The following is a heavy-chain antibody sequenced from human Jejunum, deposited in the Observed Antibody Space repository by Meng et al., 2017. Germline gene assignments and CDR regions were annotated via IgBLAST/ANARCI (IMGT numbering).Heavy chain of an antibody. Sequence: QGQLPESGPGLVTPSETLSLTCTVSGVSVTSGHYYWSWVRQPPGQGLEWIGHVFYTGSTNYSPSFKSRVTISVHTSMNQFSLKLNSVTAADTAVYYCARGGWDFEYWGQGILVTVSS. V-gene: IGHV4-61*01. CDR3: ARGGWDFEY. D-gene: IGHD3-16*01. CDR2: VFYTGST. J-gene: IGHJ4*02. CDR1: GVSVTSGHYY.